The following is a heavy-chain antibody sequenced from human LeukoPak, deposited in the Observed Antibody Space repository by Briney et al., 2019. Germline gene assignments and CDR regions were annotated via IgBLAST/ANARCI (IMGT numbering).Heavy chain of an antibody. CDR1: GFTFSSYG. J-gene: IGHJ4*02. CDR3: AKDLYYYGSGSLYSFDY. V-gene: IGHV3-30*18. CDR2: ISYDGSNK. D-gene: IGHD3-10*01. Sequence: GRSLRLSCAASGFTFSSYGMHWVRQAPGKGLEGVAVISYDGSNKYYADSVKGRFTISRDNSKNTLYLQMNSLRAEDTAVYYCAKDLYYYGSGSLYSFDYWGQGALVTVSS.